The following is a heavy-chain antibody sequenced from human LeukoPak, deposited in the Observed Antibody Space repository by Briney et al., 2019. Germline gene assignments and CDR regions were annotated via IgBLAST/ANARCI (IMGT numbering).Heavy chain of an antibody. D-gene: IGHD3-22*01. CDR2: INPNSGGT. V-gene: IGHV1-2*04. CDR1: GYTFTGYY. CDR3: ARDPNLYYYDSSGHQHRPRRFDP. Sequence: ASVKVSCKASGYTFTGYYMHWVRQAPGQGLEWMGWINPNSGGTNYAQKFQGWVTMTRDTSISTAYMELSRLRSDDTAVYYCARDPNLYYYDSSGHQHRPRRFDPWGQGTLVTVSS. J-gene: IGHJ5*02.